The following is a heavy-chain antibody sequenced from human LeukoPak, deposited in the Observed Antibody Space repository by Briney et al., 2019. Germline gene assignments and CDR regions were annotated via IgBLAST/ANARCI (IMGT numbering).Heavy chain of an antibody. CDR3: ARDFKPSRIAAAGLGY. CDR2: INPNSGGT. CDR1: GYTFTGYY. V-gene: IGHV1-2*04. Sequence: ASVKVSCKASGYTFTGYYMHWVRQAPGQGLEWMGWINPNSGGTNYAQKFQGWVTMTRDTSISTAYMELSRLRSDDTAAYYCARDFKPSRIAAAGLGYWGQGTLVTVSS. J-gene: IGHJ4*02. D-gene: IGHD6-13*01.